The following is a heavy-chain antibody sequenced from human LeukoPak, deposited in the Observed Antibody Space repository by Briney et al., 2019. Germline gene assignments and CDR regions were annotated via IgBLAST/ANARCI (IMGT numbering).Heavy chain of an antibody. CDR2: IITDKGRS. Sequence: ASVKVSCKASGYTFTSYDINWVRQATGQGLEWMGWIITDKGRSTYAQGFTGRFVFSLDTSVSTAYLQINSLKAEDTAIYYCAREVLRMDVWGKGTTVTVSS. V-gene: IGHV7-4-1*02. CDR3: AREVLRMDV. CDR1: GYTFTSYD. J-gene: IGHJ6*04. D-gene: IGHD3-3*01.